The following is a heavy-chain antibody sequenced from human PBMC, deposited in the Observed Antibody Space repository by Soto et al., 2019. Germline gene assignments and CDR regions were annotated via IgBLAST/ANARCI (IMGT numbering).Heavy chain of an antibody. Sequence: VQLVESGGGLVKPGGSLRLSCAASGFTFSDYYMGWIRQAPGKGLERVSYISASGATISYADAVKGRFTISRDNAKKSLFLQMTSLTAEDTAVYFCARDWTRNGNIAVTPGGMGDYWGQGTLVAVSS. D-gene: IGHD2-2*01. J-gene: IGHJ4*02. V-gene: IGHV3-11*01. CDR3: ARDWTRNGNIAVTPGGMGDY. CDR1: GFTFSDYY. CDR2: ISASGATI.